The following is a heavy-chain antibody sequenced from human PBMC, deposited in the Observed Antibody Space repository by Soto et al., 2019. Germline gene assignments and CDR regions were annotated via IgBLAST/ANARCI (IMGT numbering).Heavy chain of an antibody. V-gene: IGHV4-61*01. J-gene: IGHJ4*02. CDR2: IYYSGST. D-gene: IGHD2-2*01. CDR1: GGSVSSGSYY. Sequence: SETLSLTCTVSGGSVSSGSYYWSWIRQPLGKGLEWIGYIYYSGSTNYNPSLKSRVTISVDTSKNQFSLKLSSVTAADTAVYYCARRGYCSSTSCYPIDYWGQGTLVTVSS. CDR3: ARRGYCSSTSCYPIDY.